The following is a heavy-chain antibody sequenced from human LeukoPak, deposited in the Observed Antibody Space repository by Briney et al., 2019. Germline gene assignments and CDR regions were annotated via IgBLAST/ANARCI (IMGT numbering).Heavy chain of an antibody. CDR3: ARRALPSSGNSYFDY. Sequence: SETLSLTCTVSGDSISLYYWSWIRQPPGKGLEWIGYIYYSGSTNYNPSLKSRVTISVDTSKNEFSLKLISVSAADTAVYYCARRALPSSGNSYFDYWGQGILVTVSS. D-gene: IGHD3-10*01. J-gene: IGHJ4*02. CDR1: GDSISLYY. CDR2: IYYSGST. V-gene: IGHV4-59*08.